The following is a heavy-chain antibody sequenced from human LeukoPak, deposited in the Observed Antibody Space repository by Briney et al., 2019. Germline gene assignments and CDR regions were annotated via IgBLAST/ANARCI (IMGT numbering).Heavy chain of an antibody. J-gene: IGHJ4*02. CDR3: ARDCSGGSCYSENY. V-gene: IGHV4-30-2*01. CDR2: IYHSGST. CDR1: GGYISSGGYY. D-gene: IGHD2-15*01. Sequence: PSETLSLTCTVSGGYISSGGYYWSWIRQPPGKGLEWIGYIYHSGSTYYNPSLKSRVTISVDRSKNQFSLKLSSVTAADTAVYYCARDCSGGSCYSENYWGQGTLVTVSS.